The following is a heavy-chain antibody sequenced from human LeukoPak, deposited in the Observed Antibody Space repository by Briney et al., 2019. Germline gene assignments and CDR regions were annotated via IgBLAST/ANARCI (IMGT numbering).Heavy chain of an antibody. CDR3: ARFGYVAAVDL. J-gene: IGHJ4*02. D-gene: IGHD2-15*01. CDR2: IKQDGSEK. Sequence: PGGSLRLSCAASGFTFSSYWMSWVRQAPGKGLEWVANIKQDGSEKYYVDSVKGRFTISRDNAKNLLYLQMNSLRAEDTAVYYCARFGYVAAVDLWGQGTLVTVSS. CDR1: GFTFSSYW. V-gene: IGHV3-7*01.